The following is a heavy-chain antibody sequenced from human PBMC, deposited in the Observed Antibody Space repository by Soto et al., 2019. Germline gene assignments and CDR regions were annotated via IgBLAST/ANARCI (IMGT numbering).Heavy chain of an antibody. D-gene: IGHD3-16*02. V-gene: IGHV4-34*01. Sequence: PSETLSLTCAVYGASLSDNYCNWLRQPPGKGLEWIGEINHSGNTKYNPSIRSRVTISIDTSKNQFSLKLSSVTAADTDVYYCARGPGGVIVNGARGMPHSDAFDIWGQGKMVTVS. CDR3: ARGPGGVIVNGARGMPHSDAFDI. CDR1: GASLSDNY. CDR2: INHSGNT. J-gene: IGHJ3*02.